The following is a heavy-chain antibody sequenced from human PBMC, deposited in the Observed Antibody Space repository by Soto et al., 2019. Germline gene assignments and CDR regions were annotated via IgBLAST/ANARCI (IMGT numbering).Heavy chain of an antibody. V-gene: IGHV6-1*01. D-gene: IGHD5-12*01. CDR3: ASDSRRYSGYDFWFDP. J-gene: IGHJ5*02. CDR1: GDFVSSNSAA. CDR2: TYYRSKWYI. Sequence: SQTLSLTCAISGDFVSSNSAAWNWIRQSPSRGLEWLGRTYYRSKWYIDYAVSVKSRITINADTSKNQFSLQLNSVTPEDTAVYYCASDSRRYSGYDFWFDPWGQGTLVTVPQ.